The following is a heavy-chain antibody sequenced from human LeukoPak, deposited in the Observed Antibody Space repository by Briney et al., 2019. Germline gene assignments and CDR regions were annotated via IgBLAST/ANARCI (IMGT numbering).Heavy chain of an antibody. D-gene: IGHD6-13*01. Sequence: GGSLRLSCAASGFTFSSYSMNWVRQAPGKGLEWVSAISGSGGSTYYADSVKGRFTISRDNSKNTLYLQMNSLRAEDTAVYYCAKSGYSSSWYGDYFDYWGQGTLVTVSS. CDR2: ISGSGGST. V-gene: IGHV3-23*01. J-gene: IGHJ4*02. CDR1: GFTFSSYS. CDR3: AKSGYSSSWYGDYFDY.